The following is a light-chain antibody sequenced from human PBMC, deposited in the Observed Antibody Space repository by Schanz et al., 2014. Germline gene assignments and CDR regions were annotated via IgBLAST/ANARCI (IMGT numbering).Light chain of an antibody. CDR1: SSDVGGYNF. J-gene: IGLJ2*01. CDR3: SSYTSSSTLL. Sequence: QSALTQPPSVSGSPGQSVTISCTGTSSDVGGYNFVSWYQQHPGKAPKLIIYDVTYRPSGVSHRFSGSKSGNTASLTISGLLAEDEADYYCSSYTSSSTLLFGGGTKLTVL. V-gene: IGLV2-14*01. CDR2: DVT.